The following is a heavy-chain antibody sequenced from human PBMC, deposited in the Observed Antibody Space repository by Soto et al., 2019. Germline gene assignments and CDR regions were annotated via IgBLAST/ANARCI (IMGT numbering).Heavy chain of an antibody. CDR2: IRDGSTDT. D-gene: IGHD1-26*01. CDR1: GFTFSDYY. V-gene: IGHV3-11*05. Sequence: QVPLVESGGGLVKPGGSLRLSCAASGFTFSDYYMSWIRQAPGKGLEWLSYIRDGSTDTHYADSVKGRFTISRDNAENSLYLQMDRLRAEDTAVYYCAREGGLVGYTSSFDYWGRGTLVTVSS. J-gene: IGHJ4*02. CDR3: AREGGLVGYTSSFDY.